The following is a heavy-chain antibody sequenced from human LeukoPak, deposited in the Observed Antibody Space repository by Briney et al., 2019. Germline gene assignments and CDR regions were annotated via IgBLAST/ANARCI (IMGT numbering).Heavy chain of an antibody. CDR3: ARIAARLGNDAFDI. Sequence: GGSLRLSCAASGFTFSGSAMHWVRQAPGKGLEWVSGINWNGGSTGYADSVKGRFTISRDNAKNSLYLQMNGLRAEDTALYYCARIAARLGNDAFDIWGQGTMVTVSS. CDR2: INWNGGST. D-gene: IGHD6-6*01. J-gene: IGHJ3*02. V-gene: IGHV3-20*04. CDR1: GFTFSGSA.